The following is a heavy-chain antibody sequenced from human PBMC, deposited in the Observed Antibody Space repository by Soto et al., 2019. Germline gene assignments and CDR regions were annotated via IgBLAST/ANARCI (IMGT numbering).Heavy chain of an antibody. Sequence: SVKVSCKASGGTFSSYAISWVRQAPGQGLEWMGGIIPIFGTANYAQKFQGRVTITADESTSTAYMELSSLRSEDTAVYYCAREGYSYGWFDYWGQGTPVTVSS. D-gene: IGHD5-18*01. CDR2: IIPIFGTA. CDR3: AREGYSYGWFDY. J-gene: IGHJ4*02. CDR1: GGTFSSYA. V-gene: IGHV1-69*13.